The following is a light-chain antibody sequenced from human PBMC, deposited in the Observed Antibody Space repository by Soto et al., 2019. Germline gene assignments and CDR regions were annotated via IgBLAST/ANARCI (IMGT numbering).Light chain of an antibody. V-gene: IGKV1-39*01. CDR3: QQANSFPFT. CDR2: GAS. J-gene: IGKJ3*01. Sequence: DIQMAQSPSSLSASIGDRVTITCRTSQSISSHLNWYQHKPGRAPKLLIFGASTLQFGVPSRFSGSGSGTDFTLTISGLHPEDFATYYCQQANSFPFTFGPGTKVDIK. CDR1: QSISSH.